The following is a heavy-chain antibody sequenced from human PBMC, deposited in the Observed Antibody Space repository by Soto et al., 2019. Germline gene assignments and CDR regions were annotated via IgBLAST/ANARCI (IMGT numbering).Heavy chain of an antibody. V-gene: IGHV4-4*02. D-gene: IGHD1-7*01. CDR2: IYRTGST. Sequence: SETLSLTCAVSGGSFASNNWWTWVRQPPGQGLEWIGEIYRTGSTNYNPSLKSRVTISLDKSENQFSLKVTSLTAADPAVYYCASRDPGTSVDYWGQGTLVTVSS. CDR3: ASRDPGTSVDY. CDR1: GGSFASNNW. J-gene: IGHJ4*02.